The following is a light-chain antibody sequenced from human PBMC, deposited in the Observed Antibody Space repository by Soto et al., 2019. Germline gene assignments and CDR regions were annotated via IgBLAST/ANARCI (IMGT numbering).Light chain of an antibody. CDR3: QSYDSSLSGFV. CDR1: SSNIGAGYD. V-gene: IGLV1-40*01. CDR2: GNS. Sequence: QSVLTQPPSVSGAPGQRVTISCTGSSSNIGAGYDVHWYQQLPGTAPKLLIYGNSNRPSGVPDRFSGSKSGTSASLAITGLQADDEADYYCQSYDSSLSGFVFGTGTKATVL. J-gene: IGLJ1*01.